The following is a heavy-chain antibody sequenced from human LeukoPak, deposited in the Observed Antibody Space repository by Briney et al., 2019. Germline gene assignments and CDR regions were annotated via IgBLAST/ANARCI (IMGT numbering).Heavy chain of an antibody. Sequence: GGSLRLSCAASGFTFSSYGMHWVRQAPGKGLGWVAFIRYDGSNKYYADSVKGRFTISRDNSKNTLYLQMNSLRAEDTAVYYCAKEKSRYFDYWGQGTLVTVSS. CDR2: IRYDGSNK. CDR3: AKEKSRYFDY. CDR1: GFTFSSYG. V-gene: IGHV3-30*02. J-gene: IGHJ4*02.